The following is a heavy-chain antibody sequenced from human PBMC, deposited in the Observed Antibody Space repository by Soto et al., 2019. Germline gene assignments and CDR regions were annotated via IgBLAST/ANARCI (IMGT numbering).Heavy chain of an antibody. J-gene: IGHJ6*02. Sequence: ESLKISCKGSGYSFTSYWISWVRQMPGKGLEWMGRIDPSDSYTNYSPSFQGHVTISADKSISTAYMQWSSLKASDTAMYYCARNLERRVDSYYYYYYGMDVWGQGTTVIASS. V-gene: IGHV5-10-1*01. CDR1: GYSFTSYW. D-gene: IGHD1-1*01. CDR3: ARNLERRVDSYYYYYYGMDV. CDR2: IDPSDSYT.